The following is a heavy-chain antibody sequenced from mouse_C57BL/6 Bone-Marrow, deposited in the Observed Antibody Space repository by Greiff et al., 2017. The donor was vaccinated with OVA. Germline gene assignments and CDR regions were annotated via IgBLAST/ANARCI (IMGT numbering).Heavy chain of an antibody. J-gene: IGHJ4*01. V-gene: IGHV1-15*01. D-gene: IGHD2-5*01. Sequence: VQLQQPGAELVRPGASVTLSCKASGYTFTDYEMHWVKQTPVHGLEWIGAIDPETGGTDYNQKFKGKATLTADKSSSTAYMQLRSLTSEDSAVYYCTSDYSNYYAMDYWGQGTAVTVTA. CDR2: IDPETGGT. CDR3: TSDYSNYYAMDY. CDR1: GYTFTDYE.